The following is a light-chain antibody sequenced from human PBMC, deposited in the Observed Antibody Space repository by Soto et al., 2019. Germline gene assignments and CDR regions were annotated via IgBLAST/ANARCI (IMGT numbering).Light chain of an antibody. CDR1: QTVYNGF. CDR2: GAS. V-gene: IGKV3-20*01. J-gene: IGKJ1*01. CDR3: QQYGSSPPWT. Sequence: ENVLTQSPGTLSLSPGERATLSCRASQTVYNGFLAWYQQKPGQAPRLLIYGASSRATGIPDRFSGSGSGTDFTLTISSLEPEDFAVYYCQQYGSSPPWTFGQGTKVEIK.